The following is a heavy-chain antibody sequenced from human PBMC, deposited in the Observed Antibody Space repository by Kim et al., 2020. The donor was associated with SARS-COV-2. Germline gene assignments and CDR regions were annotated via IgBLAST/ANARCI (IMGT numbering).Heavy chain of an antibody. CDR2: AST. J-gene: IGHJ5*02. CDR3: ARVVYWFDP. Sequence: ASTTYNTSLKSRVTITVDTSKNQFSLKMSSVTAADTAVYYCARVVYWFDPWGQGTLVTVSS. V-gene: IGHV4-34*13.